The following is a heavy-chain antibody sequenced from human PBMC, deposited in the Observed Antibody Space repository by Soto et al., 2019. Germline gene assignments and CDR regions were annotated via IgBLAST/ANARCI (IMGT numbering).Heavy chain of an antibody. CDR2: IIPIFGTA. CDR3: ARRAEGYYGMDG. J-gene: IGHJ6*02. Sequence: SVKVSCTASGGTFSSYAISWVRQAPGQGLEWMGGIIPIFGTANYAQKFQGRVTITADESTSTAYMELCSLRSEDTAVYYWARRAEGYYGMDGWGQGTTVTVSS. V-gene: IGHV1-69*13. CDR1: GGTFSSYA.